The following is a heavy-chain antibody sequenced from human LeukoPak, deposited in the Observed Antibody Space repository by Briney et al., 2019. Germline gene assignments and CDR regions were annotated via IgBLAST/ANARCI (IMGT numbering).Heavy chain of an antibody. CDR1: GGSISSSSYY. CDR2: IYYSGST. D-gene: IGHD2-21*02. Sequence: PSETLSLTCTVSGGSISSSSYYWGWIRQPPGKGLEWIGSIYYSGSTYYNPSLKSRVTISVDTSKNQFSLKLSSVTAADTAVYYCASDQGVTGSYLLDYWGQGILVTVSS. CDR3: ASDQGVTGSYLLDY. V-gene: IGHV4-39*07. J-gene: IGHJ4*02.